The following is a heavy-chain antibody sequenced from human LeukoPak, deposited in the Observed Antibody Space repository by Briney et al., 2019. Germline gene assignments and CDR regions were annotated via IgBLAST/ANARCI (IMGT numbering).Heavy chain of an antibody. J-gene: IGHJ4*02. CDR1: GGSISSSSYY. V-gene: IGHV4-39*01. Sequence: SETLSLTCTVSGGSISSSSYYWGWIRQPPGKGLEWIGSIYYSGSTYYNPTLKSRVTVSVDTSKNQFSLKLSSVTAADTAVYYCASPSRYYYDSSGYQFDYWGQGTLVTVSS. CDR2: IYYSGST. CDR3: ASPSRYYYDSSGYQFDY. D-gene: IGHD3-22*01.